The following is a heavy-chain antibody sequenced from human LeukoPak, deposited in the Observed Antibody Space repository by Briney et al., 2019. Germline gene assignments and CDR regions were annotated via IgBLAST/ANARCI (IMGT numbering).Heavy chain of an antibody. CDR3: ARSEPYCSSTSCYLNYYYYYGMDV. J-gene: IGHJ6*02. V-gene: IGHV4-59*08. CDR1: GFTFSTYW. CDR2: IYYSGST. D-gene: IGHD2-2*01. Sequence: SGGSLRLSCAASGFTFSTYWMTWVRQPPGKGLEWIGYIYYSGSTNYNPSLKSRVTISVDTSKNQFSLKLSSVTAADTAVYYCARSEPYCSSTSCYLNYYYYYGMDVWGQGTTVTVSS.